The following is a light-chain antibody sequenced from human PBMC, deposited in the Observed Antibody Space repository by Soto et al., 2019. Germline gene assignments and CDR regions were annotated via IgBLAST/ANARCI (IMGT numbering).Light chain of an antibody. CDR2: GAS. J-gene: IGKJ2*01. CDR1: QSVSSN. V-gene: IGKV3-15*01. CDR3: QQYNIWPLEFT. Sequence: EIVMTQSPATLSVSPGERATLSCRASQSVSSNLAWYQQNPGQAPRLLIYGASTRATGIPARFSGSGSGTEFTLTISSLQSEDFAVYYCQQYNIWPLEFTFGQGTKLQIK.